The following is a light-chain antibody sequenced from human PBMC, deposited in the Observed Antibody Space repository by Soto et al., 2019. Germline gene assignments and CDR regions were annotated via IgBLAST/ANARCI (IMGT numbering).Light chain of an antibody. CDR1: SSDVGSYNR. J-gene: IGLJ1*01. V-gene: IGLV2-18*02. CDR2: EVS. CDR3: NSYTGSSTYV. Sequence: SALTQAPSVSRSPGQSVAISCTGTSSDVGSYNRVSRYQQPPGAAPKLMIYEVSNRPSGVPDRFSGSKSGNTASLTISGLQAEDEADYYCNSYTGSSTYVFGTGTKVTVL.